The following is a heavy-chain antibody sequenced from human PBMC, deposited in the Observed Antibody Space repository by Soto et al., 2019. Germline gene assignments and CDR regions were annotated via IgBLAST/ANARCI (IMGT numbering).Heavy chain of an antibody. J-gene: IGHJ4*02. CDR2: IYYSGST. V-gene: IGHV4-59*01. CDR1: GGSISSYY. CDR3: ARDQGLSFDY. Sequence: SETLSLTCTVSGGSISSYYWSWIRQPPGKGLEWIGYIYYSGSTNYNPSLKGRVTISVDTSKNQFSLKLSSVTAADTAVYYCARDQGLSFDYWGQGTLVTVSS. D-gene: IGHD3-10*01.